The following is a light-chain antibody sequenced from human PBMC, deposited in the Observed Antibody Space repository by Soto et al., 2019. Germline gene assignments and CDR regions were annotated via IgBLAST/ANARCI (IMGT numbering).Light chain of an antibody. CDR3: NSYTSSSTRV. V-gene: IGLV2-14*01. J-gene: IGLJ2*01. CDR2: EVK. CDR1: SSDVGGYNY. Sequence: QSVLTQPASVSGSPGQSITISCTGTSSDVGGYNYVSWYQQHPGKGPKLLIYEVKSRPSGVYNRFSGYKSGHTASLTISGLEAEDEADYYCNSYTSSSTRVFGGGTKLTVL.